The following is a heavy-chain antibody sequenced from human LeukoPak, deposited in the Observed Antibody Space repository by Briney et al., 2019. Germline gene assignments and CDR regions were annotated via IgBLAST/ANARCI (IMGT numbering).Heavy chain of an antibody. J-gene: IGHJ4*02. CDR1: GFTFSSYS. CDR3: ASLTDAVNPDTIFGVVIPNDY. V-gene: IGHV3-21*01. Sequence: PGGPLRLSCAASGFTFSSYSMNWVRQAPGKGLEWVSSISSSSSYIYYADSVKGRFTISRDNAKNSLYLQMNSLRAEDTAVYYCASLTDAVNPDTIFGVVIPNDYWGQGTLVTVSS. CDR2: ISSSSSYI. D-gene: IGHD3-3*01.